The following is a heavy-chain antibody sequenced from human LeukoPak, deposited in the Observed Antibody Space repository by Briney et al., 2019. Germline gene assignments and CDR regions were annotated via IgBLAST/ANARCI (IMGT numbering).Heavy chain of an antibody. J-gene: IGHJ4*02. CDR3: ARGDSYGEFDY. CDR2: INHRGST. V-gene: IGHV4-34*01. Sequence: SETLSLTCAVYGASFSGPHWTWIRQPPGKGLEWIGEINHRGSTNYNPSLKSRVTLSVDTSKNQFSLRLTSLTAADTAVYYCARGDSYGEFDYWGQGTLVTVSS. CDR1: GASFSGPH. D-gene: IGHD5-18*01.